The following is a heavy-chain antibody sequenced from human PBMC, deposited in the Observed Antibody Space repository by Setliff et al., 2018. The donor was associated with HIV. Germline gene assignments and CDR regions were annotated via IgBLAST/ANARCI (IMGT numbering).Heavy chain of an antibody. D-gene: IGHD3-22*01. CDR2: IYTTGST. J-gene: IGHJ4*02. V-gene: IGHV4-61*09. CDR3: TRGRSMPTLTT. CDR1: GGSISSGSYY. Sequence: PSETLSLTCTVSGGSISSGSYYWTWIRQPAGKGLEWIGHIYTTGSTNYNPSLKSRVSISVDTSKNQFSLALTSVTAADTAVYYCTRGRSMPTLTTWGQGALVTVSS.